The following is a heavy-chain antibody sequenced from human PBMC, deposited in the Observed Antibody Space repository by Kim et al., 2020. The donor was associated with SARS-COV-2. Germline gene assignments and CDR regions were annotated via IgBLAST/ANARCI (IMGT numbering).Heavy chain of an antibody. D-gene: IGHD6-13*01. CDR1: GFTVSSNY. V-gene: IGHV3-66*01. CDR3: ARDKREILAAAAVYYYYGMDV. J-gene: IGHJ6*02. CDR2: IYSGGST. Sequence: GGSLRLSCAASGFTVSSNYMSWVRQAPGKGLEWVSVIYSGGSTYYADSVKGRFTISRDNSKNTLYLQMNSLRAEDTAVYYCARDKREILAAAAVYYYYGMDVWGQGTTVTVSS.